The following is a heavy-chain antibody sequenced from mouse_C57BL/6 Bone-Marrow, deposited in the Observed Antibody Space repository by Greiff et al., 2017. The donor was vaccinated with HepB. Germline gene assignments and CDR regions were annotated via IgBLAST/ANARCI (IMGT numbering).Heavy chain of an antibody. Sequence: EVKLMESGGGLVKPGGSLKLSCAASGFTFSSYAMSWVRQTPEKRLEWVATISDGGSYTYYPDNVKGRFTISRDNAKNNLYLQMSHLKSEDTAMYYCARETITWYFDVWGTGTTVTVSS. CDR1: GFTFSSYA. CDR2: ISDGGSYT. J-gene: IGHJ1*03. D-gene: IGHD1-1*01. V-gene: IGHV5-4*01. CDR3: ARETITWYFDV.